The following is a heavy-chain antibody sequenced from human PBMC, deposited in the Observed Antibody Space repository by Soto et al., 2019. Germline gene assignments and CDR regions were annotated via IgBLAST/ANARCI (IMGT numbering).Heavy chain of an antibody. CDR3: AKERAAAGTDYYYGMDV. CDR2: ISYDGSNK. V-gene: IGHV3-30*18. D-gene: IGHD6-13*01. CDR1: GFTFSSYG. Sequence: GGSLSLSCAASGFTFSSYGMHWVRQAPGKGLEWVAVISYDGSNKYYADSVKGRFTISRDNSKNTLYLQMNSLRAEDTAVYYCAKERAAAGTDYYYGMDVWGQGTTVTVSS. J-gene: IGHJ6*02.